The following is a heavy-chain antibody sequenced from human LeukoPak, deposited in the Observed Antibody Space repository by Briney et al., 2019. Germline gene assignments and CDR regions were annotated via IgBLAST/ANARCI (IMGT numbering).Heavy chain of an antibody. CDR2: IMQDGREK. J-gene: IGHJ6*02. CDR3: ARDRIVVVPASLLDYYYYYGMDV. V-gene: IGHV3-7*01. D-gene: IGHD2-2*01. CDR1: GFTFGSYW. Sequence: GRCLRPSCAAAGFTFGSYWMSWVRQAPGKWLEWVATIMQDGREKNYVDSVKGRCTISRDNAKNSLYLKMNSLRAEDTAVYYCARDRIVVVPASLLDYYYYYGMDVWGQGTTVTVSS.